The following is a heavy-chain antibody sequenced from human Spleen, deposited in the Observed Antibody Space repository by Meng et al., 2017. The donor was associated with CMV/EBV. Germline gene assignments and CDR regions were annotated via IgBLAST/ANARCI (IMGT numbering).Heavy chain of an antibody. CDR2: IKSKTDGGTT. CDR3: TTLYYDFWSGYYGAHDY. V-gene: IGHV3-15*01. J-gene: IGHJ4*02. Sequence: GGSLRLSCAASGFTFSNAWMSWVRQAPGKGLEWVGRIKSKTDGGTTDYAAPVKGRFTISRDDSKNTLYLQMNSLKTEDTAVYYCTTLYYDFWSGYYGAHDYWGQGTLVTVSS. D-gene: IGHD3-3*01. CDR1: GFTFSNAW.